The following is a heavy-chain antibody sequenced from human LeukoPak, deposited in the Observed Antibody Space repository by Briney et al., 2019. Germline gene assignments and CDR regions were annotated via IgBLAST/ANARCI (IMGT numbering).Heavy chain of an antibody. J-gene: IGHJ4*02. Sequence: SETLSLTCTVSGGSISSSTYYWGWIRQPPGKGLEWIGTIYYSGSTYYNPSLKSRVTISVDTSKNQFSLKLSSVTAADTAVYYCARFGSGNSDFFDSWGQGTLVTVSS. CDR2: IYYSGST. CDR3: ARFGSGNSDFFDS. D-gene: IGHD4-23*01. CDR1: GGSISSSTYY. V-gene: IGHV4-39*01.